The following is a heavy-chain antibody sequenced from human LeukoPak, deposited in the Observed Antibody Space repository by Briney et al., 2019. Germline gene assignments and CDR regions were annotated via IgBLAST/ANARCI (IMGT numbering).Heavy chain of an antibody. CDR2: ISGSGGST. D-gene: IGHD2-8*02. CDR1: GFTFSSYA. J-gene: IGHJ4*02. CDR3: ARDRVWWSNGAFYYFDY. V-gene: IGHV3-23*01. Sequence: SGGSLRLSCAASGFTFSSYAMSWVRQAPGKGLEWVSAISGSGGSTYYADSVKGRFTISRDNSKNMLYLQMNSLRAEDTAVYYCARDRVWWSNGAFYYFDYWGQGTLVTVSS.